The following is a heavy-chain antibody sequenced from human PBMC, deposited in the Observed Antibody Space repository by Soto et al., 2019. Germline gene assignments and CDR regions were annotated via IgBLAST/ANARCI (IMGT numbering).Heavy chain of an antibody. Sequence: PSETLSLTCAVSGGSISSSNWWSWVRQPPGKGLEWIGEIYHSGSTNYNPSLKSRVTISVDKSKNQFSLKLSSVTAADTAVYYCARDGQFGYSYGGPYFDYWGQGTLVTVSS. D-gene: IGHD5-18*01. CDR3: ARDGQFGYSYGGPYFDY. CDR2: IYHSGST. J-gene: IGHJ4*02. V-gene: IGHV4-4*02. CDR1: GGSISSSNW.